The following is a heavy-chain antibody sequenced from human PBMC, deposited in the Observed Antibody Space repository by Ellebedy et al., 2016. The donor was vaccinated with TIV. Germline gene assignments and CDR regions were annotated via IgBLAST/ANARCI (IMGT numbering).Heavy chain of an antibody. D-gene: IGHD2-15*01. CDR1: VYLFTAYD. CDR3: ARGRCHGDKCYSSYFYH. Sequence: SSVKVSCXASVYLFTAYDINWVRQVTGQGLEWMGLLKPDSGDTGYAQKFQGRVTMTKNTSARTAYMELNSLGSEDTAVYYCARGRCHGDKCYSSYFYHWGQGTLVTVSS. J-gene: IGHJ1*01. V-gene: IGHV1-8*01. CDR2: LKPDSGDT.